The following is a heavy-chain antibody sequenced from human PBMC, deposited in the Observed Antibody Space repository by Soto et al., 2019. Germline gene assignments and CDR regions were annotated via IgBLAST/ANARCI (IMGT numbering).Heavy chain of an antibody. D-gene: IGHD1-1*01. Sequence: SVKVSCKASGDTFGRFTINWVRQAPGQGLEWMGGIKPISDITNYAQRFQGRVTFTADASTSTVYLELSSLRSEDTAMYSCARDFFTIKRLIGVWFDSWDQGTLVTVSS. J-gene: IGHJ5*01. CDR1: GDTFGRFT. V-gene: IGHV1-69*13. CDR3: ARDFFTIKRLIGVWFDS. CDR2: IKPISDIT.